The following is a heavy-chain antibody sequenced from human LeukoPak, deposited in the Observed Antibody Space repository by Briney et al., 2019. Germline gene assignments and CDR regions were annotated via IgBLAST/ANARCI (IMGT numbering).Heavy chain of an antibody. D-gene: IGHD6-6*01. J-gene: IGHJ6*03. CDR2: ISSSSSYI. CDR1: GFTFSSYS. V-gene: IGHV3-21*04. Sequence: PGGSLRLSCAASGFTFSSYSMNWVRQAPGKGLEWVSSISSSSSYIYYADSVKGRFTISRDNAKNSLYLQMNSLRADDTAVYYCASRSGIAARPYYYYYYMDVWGKGTTVTVSS. CDR3: ASRSGIAARPYYYYYYMDV.